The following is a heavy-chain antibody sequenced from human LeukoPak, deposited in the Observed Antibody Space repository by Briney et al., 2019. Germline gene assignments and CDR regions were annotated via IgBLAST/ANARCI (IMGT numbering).Heavy chain of an antibody. D-gene: IGHD2-15*01. CDR1: GGSISGYY. CDR2: ISYSGST. Sequence: RPSETLSLTCTVSGGSISGYYWSWIRQPPGKGLEWIGYISYSGSTNYNPSLKSRVTISVDTSKNQFSLKLSSVTAADTAVYYCATRGVVAAGYWGQGTQVTVSS. V-gene: IGHV4-59*08. J-gene: IGHJ4*02. CDR3: ATRGVVAAGY.